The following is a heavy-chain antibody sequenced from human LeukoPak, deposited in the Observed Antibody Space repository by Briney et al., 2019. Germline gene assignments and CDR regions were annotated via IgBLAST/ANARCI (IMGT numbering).Heavy chain of an antibody. J-gene: IGHJ4*02. CDR3: ARDGILGITLCDR. CDR2: INPNTGDT. CDR1: GYTFTDFF. D-gene: IGHD2/OR15-2a*01. Sequence: ASVKVSCKASGYTFTDFFIHWVRQAPGQGLEWMGWINPNTGDTNYAQRFQGRVTLTSDTSVSTAFMDLSRLGSDDTAVYYCARDGILGITLCDRWGQGTLVTVSS. V-gene: IGHV1-2*02.